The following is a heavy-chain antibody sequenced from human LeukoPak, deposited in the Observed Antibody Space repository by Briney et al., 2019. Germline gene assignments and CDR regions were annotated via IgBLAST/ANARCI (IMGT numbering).Heavy chain of an antibody. V-gene: IGHV3-9*01. CDR1: GFTFDDYT. J-gene: IGHJ4*02. Sequence: GGSLRLSCAGSGFTFDDYTMHWVRQAPGKSLEWVSGISWNSGSIGYADSVKGRFTISRDNAKNSLYLQMNSLRAEDTALYYCAKDRYYGSGSYHDYWGQGTLVTVSS. D-gene: IGHD3-10*01. CDR2: ISWNSGSI. CDR3: AKDRYYGSGSYHDY.